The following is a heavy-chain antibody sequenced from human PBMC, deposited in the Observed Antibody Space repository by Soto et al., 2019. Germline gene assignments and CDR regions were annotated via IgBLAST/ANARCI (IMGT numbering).Heavy chain of an antibody. CDR3: ARGDPSNYQNHYYGMDV. D-gene: IGHD4-4*01. CDR2: INSDGSTT. J-gene: IGHJ6*02. Sequence: GGSLRLSCAASGFTFNSYWMHWVRQAPGKGLVGVSRINSDGSTTNYADSVRGRFTISRDNAKNTLYLQMNSLRAEDTGVYYCARGDPSNYQNHYYGMDVWGQGTTVTVSS. CDR1: GFTFNSYW. V-gene: IGHV3-74*01.